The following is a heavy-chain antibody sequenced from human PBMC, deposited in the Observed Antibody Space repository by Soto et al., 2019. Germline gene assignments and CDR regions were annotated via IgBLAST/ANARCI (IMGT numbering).Heavy chain of an antibody. J-gene: IGHJ6*03. CDR3: AKEDIPDYYYYMAV. Sequence: EVQLLESGGGLVQPGGSLRLSCAASGFTFSSYAMSWVRQAPGKGLEWVSAISGSGGSTYYADSVKGRFTISRDNSRNTQHLQMNSLRAEDTAVYYCAKEDIPDYYYYMAVWGKGTTVTVSS. V-gene: IGHV3-23*01. CDR2: ISGSGGST. CDR1: GFTFSSYA. D-gene: IGHD5-12*01.